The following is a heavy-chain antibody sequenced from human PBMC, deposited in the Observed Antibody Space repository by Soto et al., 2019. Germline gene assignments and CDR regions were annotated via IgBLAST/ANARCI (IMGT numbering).Heavy chain of an antibody. CDR2: IYYSGST. CDR1: GGSISSGDYY. D-gene: IGHD2-2*01. V-gene: IGHV4-30-4*01. CDR3: ARVRATSVVPAALNYFDY. Sequence: PSETLSLTCTVSGGSISSGDYYWSWIRQPPGKGLEWIGYIYYSGSTYYNPSLKSRVTISVDTSKNQFSLKLSSVTAADTAVYYCARVRATSVVPAALNYFDYWGQGTLVTVSS. J-gene: IGHJ4*02.